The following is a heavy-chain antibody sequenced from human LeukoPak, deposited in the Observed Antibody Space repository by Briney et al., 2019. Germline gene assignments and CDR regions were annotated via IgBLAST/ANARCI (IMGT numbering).Heavy chain of an antibody. CDR3: AKSIRIASGKYYFDY. CDR2: ILDDGGST. Sequence: GGSLRLSCAASGFTFSSFAMSWLRQAPGGGLEWVSVILDDGGSTYCADSVRGRCTISRDNSKNTLYLQMNSLRAEDTAVYYCAKSIRIASGKYYFDYWGQGTLVAVSS. J-gene: IGHJ4*02. D-gene: IGHD6-13*01. CDR1: GFTFSSFA. V-gene: IGHV3-23*01.